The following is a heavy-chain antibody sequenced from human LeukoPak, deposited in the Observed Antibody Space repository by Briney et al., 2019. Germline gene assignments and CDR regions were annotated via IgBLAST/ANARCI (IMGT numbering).Heavy chain of an antibody. CDR3: ARGRRVSSIHCYYFNY. CDR2: INHSGST. Sequence: SETLSHTCAVYGVSFSGYYWSWIRQPPGKGLEWIGEINHSGSTNYNPSLKSRVTISVDTSKNQFSLKLSSVTAADTAVYYCARGRRVSSIHCYYFNYWGQGTLVTVSS. D-gene: IGHD2-2*01. CDR1: GVSFSGYY. V-gene: IGHV4-34*01. J-gene: IGHJ4*02.